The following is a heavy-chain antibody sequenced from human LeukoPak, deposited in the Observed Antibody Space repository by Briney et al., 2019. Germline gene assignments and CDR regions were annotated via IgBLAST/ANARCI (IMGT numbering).Heavy chain of an antibody. CDR2: IYYSGST. D-gene: IGHD6-19*01. CDR1: GGSISSHY. V-gene: IGHV4-59*11. CDR3: AREAGTRDWLDP. J-gene: IGHJ5*02. Sequence: SETLSLTCTVSGGSISSHYWSWIRQPPGKGLEWIGYIYYSGSTNYNPSLKSRVTISVDTSKNQFSLKLSSVTAAGTAVYYCAREAGTRDWLDPWGQGTLVTVSS.